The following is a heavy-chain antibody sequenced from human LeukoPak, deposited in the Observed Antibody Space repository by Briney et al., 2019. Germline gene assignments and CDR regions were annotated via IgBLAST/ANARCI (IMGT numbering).Heavy chain of an antibody. V-gene: IGHV3-21*01. J-gene: IGHJ4*02. CDR2: ISSSSSYI. Sequence: GRSLRLSCAASGFTFSSYAMHWVRQAPGKGLEWVSSISSSSSYIYYADSVKGRFTISRDNAKNSLYLQMNSLRAEDTAVYYCARHSSSWSFDYWGQGTLVTVSS. D-gene: IGHD6-13*01. CDR1: GFTFSSYA. CDR3: ARHSSSWSFDY.